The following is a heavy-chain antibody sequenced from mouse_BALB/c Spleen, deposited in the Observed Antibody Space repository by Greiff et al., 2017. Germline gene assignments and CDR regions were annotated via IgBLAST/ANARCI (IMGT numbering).Heavy chain of an antibody. CDR1: GYSFTSYW. D-gene: IGHD2-4*01. CDR3: ARGEVYDYGEFAY. J-gene: IGHJ3*01. CDR2: IYPGSDST. V-gene: IGHV1-55*01. Sequence: QVQLQQPGAELVKPGTSVKLSCKASGYSFTSYWMHWVQQRPGQGLEWIGDIYPGSDSTNYNEKFKSKATLPVATSTSTAYMQLSSMTSEDSAVYYSARGEVYDYGEFAYWGQGTLVTVSA.